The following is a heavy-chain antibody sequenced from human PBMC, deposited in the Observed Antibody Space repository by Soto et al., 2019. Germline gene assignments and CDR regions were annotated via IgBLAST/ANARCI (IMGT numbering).Heavy chain of an antibody. D-gene: IGHD6-6*01. J-gene: IGHJ4*02. CDR3: ARKSSGFDS. CDR1: GYSFSTYW. V-gene: IGHV5-51*01. Sequence: LGESLKISCKGSGYSFSTYWIGWVRQMPEKGLEWMGIIYPGDSDTRYNPSFQGQVTISADKSISTAFLQWSSLKASDTAMYYCARKSSGFDSWGQGTLVTVSS. CDR2: IYPGDSDT.